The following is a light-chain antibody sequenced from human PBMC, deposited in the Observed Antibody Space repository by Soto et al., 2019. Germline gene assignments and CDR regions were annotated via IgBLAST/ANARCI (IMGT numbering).Light chain of an antibody. CDR2: RAS. Sequence: DIQMTQSPSTLSASVGDRVTITCRASHSIRSYLAWYQQIPGKAPKLLIHRASYLESGVPSRFSGSGSETDFTLAIGSLQPEDSATYFCQQYYIYPPAFGTGTKVQIK. CDR3: QQYYIYPPA. J-gene: IGKJ3*01. V-gene: IGKV1-5*03. CDR1: HSIRSY.